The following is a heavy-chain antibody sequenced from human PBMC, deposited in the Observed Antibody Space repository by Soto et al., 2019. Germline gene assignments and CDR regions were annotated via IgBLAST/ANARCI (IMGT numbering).Heavy chain of an antibody. J-gene: IGHJ6*02. V-gene: IGHV3-23*01. D-gene: IGHD6-6*01. CDR2: ISGSGGST. Sequence: PGGSLRLSCSASGFTFSSYAMSWVRQAPGKGLEWVSAISGSGGSTYYADSVKGRFTISRDNSKNTLYLQMNSLRAEDTAVYYCAKVSSIAARFYYYGMDVWGQGTTVTVSS. CDR3: AKVSSIAARFYYYGMDV. CDR1: GFTFSSYA.